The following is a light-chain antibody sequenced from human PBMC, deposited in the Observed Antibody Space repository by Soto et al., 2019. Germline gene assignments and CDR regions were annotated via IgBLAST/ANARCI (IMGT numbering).Light chain of an antibody. V-gene: IGKV1-5*03. CDR3: QQYNSNWWT. Sequence: DIQMTQSPSTLSASVGDRVTITCRASQSLNGWLAWFQKKPGKAPKVLIYNVSNLESGVPLRFSGSGSETEFTLTISSLQPDDFATYYCQQYNSNWWTFGQGTKVEIK. J-gene: IGKJ1*01. CDR1: QSLNGW. CDR2: NVS.